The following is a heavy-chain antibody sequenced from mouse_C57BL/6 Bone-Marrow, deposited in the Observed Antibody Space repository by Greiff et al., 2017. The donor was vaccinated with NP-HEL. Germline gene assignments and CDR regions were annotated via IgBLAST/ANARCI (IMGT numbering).Heavy chain of an antibody. J-gene: IGHJ1*03. CDR1: GFNIKNTY. CDR2: IDPANGNT. V-gene: IGHV14-3*01. Sequence: EVQLQQSVAELVRPGASVKLSCTASGFNIKNTYMHWVKQRPEQGLEWIGRIDPANGNTKYAPKFQGKATLTADTSSNPAYLELSSLTSEDTAIYYCALYYGSSYWYFDVWGTGTTVTVSS. CDR3: ALYYGSSYWYFDV. D-gene: IGHD1-1*01.